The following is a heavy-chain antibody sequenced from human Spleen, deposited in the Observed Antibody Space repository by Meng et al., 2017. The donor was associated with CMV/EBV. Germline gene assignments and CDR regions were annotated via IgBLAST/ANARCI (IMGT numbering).Heavy chain of an antibody. J-gene: IGHJ4*02. CDR2: VYPGDSDT. CDR1: YSFTSYW. Sequence: YSFTSYWIAWVRQKPGKGLEWMGIVYPGDSDTRYSPSFQGRVTISADKSSSSAYLQWSSLTASDSAMYYCVRRVGMGSGGWPRPFDYWGQGTLVTVSS. CDR3: VRRVGMGSGGWPRPFDY. V-gene: IGHV5-51*01. D-gene: IGHD6-19*01.